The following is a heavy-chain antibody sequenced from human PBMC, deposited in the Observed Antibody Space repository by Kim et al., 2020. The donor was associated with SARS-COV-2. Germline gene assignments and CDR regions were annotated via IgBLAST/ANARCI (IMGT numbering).Heavy chain of an antibody. CDR2: IYPGDSDT. D-gene: IGHD2-21*02. CDR1: GYSFTSYW. J-gene: IGHJ4*02. V-gene: IGHV5-51*01. Sequence: GESLKISCKGSGYSFTSYWIGWVRQMPGKGLEWMGIIYPGDSDTRYSPSFQGQVTISADKSISTAYLQWSSLKASDTAMYYCARRGFCGGDCYWSWGHSTFDYWGQGTLVTVSS. CDR3: ARRGFCGGDCYWSWGHSTFDY.